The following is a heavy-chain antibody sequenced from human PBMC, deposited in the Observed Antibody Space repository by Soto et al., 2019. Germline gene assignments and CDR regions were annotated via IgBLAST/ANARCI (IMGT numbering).Heavy chain of an antibody. Sequence: ASVKVSCKASGGTFSSYAISWVRQAPGQGLEWMGGIIPIFGTANYAQKFQGRVTITADESTSTAYMELSSLRSEDTAVYYFARVRGDVVVVAASFTYGVDVWGQGTTVTVSS. CDR2: IIPIFGTA. D-gene: IGHD2-15*01. CDR3: ARVRGDVVVVAASFTYGVDV. CDR1: GGTFSSYA. V-gene: IGHV1-69*13. J-gene: IGHJ6*02.